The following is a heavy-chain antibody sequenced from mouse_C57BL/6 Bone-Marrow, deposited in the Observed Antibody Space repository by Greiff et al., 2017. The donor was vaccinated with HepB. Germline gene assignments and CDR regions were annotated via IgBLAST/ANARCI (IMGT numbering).Heavy chain of an antibody. CDR3: ARRVYYDYGGGFDY. Sequence: EVQLQQSGPELVKPGASVKIPCKASGYTFTDYNMDWVKQSHGKSLEWIGDINPNNGGTIYNQKFKGKATLTVDKSSSTAYMELRSLTSEDTAVYYCARRVYYDYGGGFDYWGQGTTLTVSS. V-gene: IGHV1-18*01. CDR2: INPNNGGT. D-gene: IGHD2-4*01. CDR1: GYTFTDYN. J-gene: IGHJ2*01.